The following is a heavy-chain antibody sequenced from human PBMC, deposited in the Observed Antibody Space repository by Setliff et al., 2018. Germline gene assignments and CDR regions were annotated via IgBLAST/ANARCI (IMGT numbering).Heavy chain of an antibody. CDR2: IFSGGST. CDR1: GASTTTYY. V-gene: IGHV4-59*08. CDR3: ASCRYQVPYDY. D-gene: IGHD2-2*01. Sequence: SETLSLTCAVSGASTTTYYWSWIRQPPGKGLEWIGYIFSGGSTKFNPPLKSRVTISVDTSKNQVSLNLNSVTAADTGVYYCASCRYQVPYDYWGQGILVTVSS. J-gene: IGHJ4*02.